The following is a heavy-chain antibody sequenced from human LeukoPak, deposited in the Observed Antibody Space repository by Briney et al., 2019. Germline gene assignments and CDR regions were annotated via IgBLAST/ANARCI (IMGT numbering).Heavy chain of an antibody. CDR1: GGSISSSSYY. D-gene: IGHD6-6*01. Sequence: PSETLSLTCTVSGGSISSSSYYWGWIRQPPGKGLEWIGSIYYSGSTYYNPSLKSRVTISVDTSKNQFSLKLSSVTAADTAVYYCARRAARPERYFDYWGQGTLVTISS. V-gene: IGHV4-39*01. CDR2: IYYSGST. J-gene: IGHJ4*02. CDR3: ARRAARPERYFDY.